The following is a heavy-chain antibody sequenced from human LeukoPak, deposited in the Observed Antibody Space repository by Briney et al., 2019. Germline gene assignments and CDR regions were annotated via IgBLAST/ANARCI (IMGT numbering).Heavy chain of an antibody. J-gene: IGHJ4*02. D-gene: IGHD2-21*02. V-gene: IGHV3-7*01. Sequence: GGSLRLSCVASRYTFSNYWMSWVRQAPGKGLEWVANINQDGSKKRYADSMKGRFTISRDNAKESLYLQLNSLRAEDTAVYYCAKWGPYCVGDYCPALDSWGPGTLVTVSS. CDR1: RYTFSNYW. CDR3: AKWGPYCVGDYCPALDS. CDR2: INQDGSKK.